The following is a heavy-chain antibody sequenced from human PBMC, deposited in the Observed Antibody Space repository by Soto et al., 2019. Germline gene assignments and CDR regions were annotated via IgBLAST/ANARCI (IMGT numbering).Heavy chain of an antibody. CDR2: IYWDDDK. D-gene: IGHD3-22*01. J-gene: IGHJ4*02. CDR1: GFSLSTSGVG. CDR3: AHIGESCYYYTDFDY. Sequence: QITLKESGPTLVKPTQTLTLTCTFSGFSLSTSGVGVGWIRQPPGKALKWLALIYWDDDKRYSPSLKSRLTNAKDPSHNTVVLTMPHMDPVDTATYYCAHIGESCYYYTDFDYWGQGTLVTVAS. V-gene: IGHV2-5*02.